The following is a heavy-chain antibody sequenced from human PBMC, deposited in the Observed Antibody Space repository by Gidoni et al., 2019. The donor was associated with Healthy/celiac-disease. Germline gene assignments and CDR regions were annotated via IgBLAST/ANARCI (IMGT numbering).Heavy chain of an antibody. V-gene: IGHV3-11*01. CDR3: ARVVLMMTTVVTRWFDP. CDR1: GFTFRDYY. CDR2: ISSSGSTI. D-gene: IGHD4-17*01. Sequence: QVQLVESGGGLVKPGGSLRLSCAASGFTFRDYYMSWIRQAPGKGLEWVSYISSSGSTIYYADSVKGRFTISRDNAKNSLYLQMNSLRAEDTAVYYCARVVLMMTTVVTRWFDPWGQGTLVTVSS. J-gene: IGHJ5*02.